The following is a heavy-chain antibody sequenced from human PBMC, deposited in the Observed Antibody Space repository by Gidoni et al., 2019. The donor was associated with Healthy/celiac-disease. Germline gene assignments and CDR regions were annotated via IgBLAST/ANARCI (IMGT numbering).Heavy chain of an antibody. CDR2: ISGSGGST. CDR1: GFTFSSYA. CDR3: ATQTTVTTANFDY. Sequence: EVQLLESGGGLVQPGGSLRLSCAASGFTFSSYAMSWVRQAPGKGLEWVSAISGSGGSTYYADSVKGRFTISRDNSKNTLYLQMNSLRAEDTAVYYCATQTTVTTANFDYWGQGTLVTVSS. D-gene: IGHD4-17*01. J-gene: IGHJ4*02. V-gene: IGHV3-23*01.